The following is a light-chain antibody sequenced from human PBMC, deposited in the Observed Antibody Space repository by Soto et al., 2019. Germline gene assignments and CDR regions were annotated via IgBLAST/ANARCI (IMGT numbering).Light chain of an antibody. CDR1: SGHSSYA. Sequence: QPVLTQSPSASASLGASVKLTCTLSSGHSSYAIAWHQQQPEKGPRYLMKLNSDGSHSKGDGILDRFSGSSSGAERYLTISSLQSEDEADYYCQTWGTGTWVFGGGTKLTVL. J-gene: IGLJ3*02. CDR2: LNSDGSH. V-gene: IGLV4-69*01. CDR3: QTWGTGTWV.